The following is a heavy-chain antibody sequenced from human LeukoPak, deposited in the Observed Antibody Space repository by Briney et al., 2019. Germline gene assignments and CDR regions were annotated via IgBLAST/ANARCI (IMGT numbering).Heavy chain of an antibody. D-gene: IGHD6-13*01. Sequence: PSETLSLTCTVSGGSISSYYRSWIRQPAGKGLEWIGRIYTSGSTNYNPSLKSRVTMSVDTSKNQFSLKLSSVTAADTAVYYCATSAGYSSSYYASGAFDIWGQGTMVTVSS. CDR3: ATSAGYSSSYYASGAFDI. J-gene: IGHJ3*02. CDR2: IYTSGST. V-gene: IGHV4-4*07. CDR1: GGSISSYY.